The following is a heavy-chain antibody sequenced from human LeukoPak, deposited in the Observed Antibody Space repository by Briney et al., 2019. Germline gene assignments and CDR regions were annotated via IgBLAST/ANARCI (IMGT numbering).Heavy chain of an antibody. CDR3: ARGWISAGDYAY. V-gene: IGHV4-34*01. CDR1: GGSFSGYY. Sequence: PSETLSLTCAVYGGSFSGYYWSWIRQPPGKGLEWIGEINHSGSTNYNPSLKSRVTISVDTSKNQFSLKLSSVTAADTAVYYCARGWISAGDYAYWGQGTLATVSS. D-gene: IGHD4-17*01. J-gene: IGHJ4*02. CDR2: INHSGST.